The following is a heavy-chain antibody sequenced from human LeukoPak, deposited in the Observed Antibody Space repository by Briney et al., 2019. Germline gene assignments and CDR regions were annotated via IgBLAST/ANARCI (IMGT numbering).Heavy chain of an antibody. D-gene: IGHD2-15*01. CDR3: ARERSYCSGATCSLDL. CDR2: TGLSSSYI. J-gene: IGHJ5*02. CDR1: GFSLSIYG. Sequence: NPGGSLRLSCAASGFSLSIYGMVWVRQAPGKGLEWIASTGLSSSYIGYADSVKGRFTISRDNGENLVYLQMNSLRAEDTAVYFCARERSYCSGATCSLDLWGQGTLVTVSS. V-gene: IGHV3-21*01.